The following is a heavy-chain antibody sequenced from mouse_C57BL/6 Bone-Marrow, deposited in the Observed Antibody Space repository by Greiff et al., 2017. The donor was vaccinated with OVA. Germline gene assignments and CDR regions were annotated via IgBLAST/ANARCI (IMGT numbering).Heavy chain of an antibody. Sequence: QVQLQQPGAELVKPGASVKLSCKASGYTFTSYWMQWVKQRPGQGLEWIGEIDPSDSYTNYNQKFKGKATLTVDTSSSTAYMQLSSLTSEDSAVYYCARACYSNPYAMGCWGQGASVTVSS. J-gene: IGHJ4*01. V-gene: IGHV1-50*01. CDR1: GYTFTSYW. CDR2: IDPSDSYT. D-gene: IGHD2-5*01. CDR3: ARACYSNPYAMGC.